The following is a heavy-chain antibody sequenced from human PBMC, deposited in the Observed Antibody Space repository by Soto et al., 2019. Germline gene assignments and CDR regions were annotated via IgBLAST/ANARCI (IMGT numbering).Heavy chain of an antibody. Sequence: GGSLRLSCAASGFTFSSYGLHWVRQAPGKGLEWVAVISYDGSYKSYADSVKGRFTVSRDNSKNTLYLQMNSLRTDDSAFYYCARALRGSDYYYFDYWSQGTLVTVSS. CDR1: GFTFSSYG. J-gene: IGHJ4*02. V-gene: IGHV3-30*04. CDR2: ISYDGSYK. CDR3: ARALRGSDYYYFDY. D-gene: IGHD5-12*01.